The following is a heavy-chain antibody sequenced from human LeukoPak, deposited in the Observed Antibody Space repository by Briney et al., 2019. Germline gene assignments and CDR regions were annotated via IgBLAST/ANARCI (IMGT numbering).Heavy chain of an antibody. CDR2: IDDSGFNT. V-gene: IGHV3-23*01. D-gene: IGHD6-13*01. Sequence: PGRSLRLSCAASGFTFSSSAMTWVRQTPGKGLEWVSYIDDSGFNTYYADSVKGRFTIPRDNSKNTLYLQMNSLRAEDTAVYYCAKDRDSSWTFNWFDPWGQGTLVTVSS. CDR1: GFTFSSSA. CDR3: AKDRDSSWTFNWFDP. J-gene: IGHJ5*02.